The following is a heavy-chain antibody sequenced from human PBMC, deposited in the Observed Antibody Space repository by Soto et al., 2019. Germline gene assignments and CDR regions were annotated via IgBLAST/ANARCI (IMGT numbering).Heavy chain of an antibody. J-gene: IGHJ6*02. V-gene: IGHV1-69*01. D-gene: IGHD2-2*01. Sequence: QVQLVQSGAEVKKPGSSVKVSCKASGGTFSSYAISWVRQAPGQGLEWMGGIIPISDTTNYAQKFRGRVTITADESTSTAYTELSSLRSEDTAVYYCARSQGSSTSLEIYYYYYYGMDVWGQGTTVTVCS. CDR1: GGTFSSYA. CDR3: ARSQGSSTSLEIYYYYYYGMDV. CDR2: IIPISDTT.